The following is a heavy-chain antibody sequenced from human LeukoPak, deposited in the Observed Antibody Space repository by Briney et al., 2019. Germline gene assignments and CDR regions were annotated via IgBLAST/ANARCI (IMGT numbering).Heavy chain of an antibody. D-gene: IGHD6-13*01. CDR2: ITGDASVT. CDR1: GFTFKFYA. CDR3: AKAYSSSFYGDAFHI. J-gene: IGHJ3*02. V-gene: IGHV3-23*01. Sequence: SGGSLRLSCAGSGFTFKFYAMTWVRQAPGKGLEWVSGITGDASVTYDADSVKGRFNISRDNSKNTLYLQLNSPRVEDTAVYYCAKAYSSSFYGDAFHIWSQGTKVTVSP.